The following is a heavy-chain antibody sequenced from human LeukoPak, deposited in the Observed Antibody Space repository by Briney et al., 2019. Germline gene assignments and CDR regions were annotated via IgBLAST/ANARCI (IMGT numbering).Heavy chain of an antibody. CDR1: GDSLFSNGVA. V-gene: IGHV6-1*01. D-gene: IGHD1-1*01. Sequence: SQTLSLTCAISGDSLFSNGVAWNWIRQSPLRGLEWLGRTFCTSKCYTEYAVYVRSRIIINPDTSKNQLSLQLSSLTPEDSAIYYCARGHNSAFDIWGQGTMVTVSS. CDR2: TFCTSKCYT. J-gene: IGHJ3*02. CDR3: ARGHNSAFDI.